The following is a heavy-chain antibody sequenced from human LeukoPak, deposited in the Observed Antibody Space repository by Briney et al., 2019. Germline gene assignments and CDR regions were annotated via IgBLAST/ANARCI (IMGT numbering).Heavy chain of an antibody. D-gene: IGHD3-22*01. CDR2: INHSGST. J-gene: IGHJ4*02. V-gene: IGHV4-34*01. CDR1: GGSFSGYY. CDR3: ARGTVAYYDSSGYYYVYFDY. Sequence: SETLSLTCTVSGGSFSGYYWSWIRQPPGKGLEWIGEINHSGSTNYNPSLKSRVTISVDTSKNQFSLKLSSVTAADTAVYYCARGTVAYYDSSGYYYVYFDYWGQGTLVTVSS.